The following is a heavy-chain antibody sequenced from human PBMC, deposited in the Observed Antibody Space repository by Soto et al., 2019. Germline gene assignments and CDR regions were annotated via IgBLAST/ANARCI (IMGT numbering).Heavy chain of an antibody. J-gene: IGHJ6*02. D-gene: IGHD3-10*01. CDR2: IKSKTDGGTT. V-gene: IGHV3-15*07. CDR1: GFTFSNAW. Sequence: GGSLRLSCAASGFTFSNAWMNWVRQAPGKGLEWVGRIKSKTDGGTTDYAAPVKGRFTISRDDSKNTLYLQMNSLKTEDTAVYYCTTEYRVYYYYGMDVWGQGTTVTVSS. CDR3: TTEYRVYYYYGMDV.